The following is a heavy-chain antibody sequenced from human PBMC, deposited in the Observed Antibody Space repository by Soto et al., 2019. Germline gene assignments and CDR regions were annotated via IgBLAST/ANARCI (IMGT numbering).Heavy chain of an antibody. V-gene: IGHV1-18*01. CDR2: ISPHHGNT. J-gene: IGHJ4*02. CDR1: GYTFNTYF. Sequence: HVQLVQSGGELKKPGASVKVSCNTSGYTFNTYFITWVRQAPGQGLEWMGWISPHHGNTNYAEKFQGRVTMTADTITKTAYMELSNLRIDDTAGYYCARDTGNSFDYWGQGTPVTVSS. CDR3: ARDTGNSFDY.